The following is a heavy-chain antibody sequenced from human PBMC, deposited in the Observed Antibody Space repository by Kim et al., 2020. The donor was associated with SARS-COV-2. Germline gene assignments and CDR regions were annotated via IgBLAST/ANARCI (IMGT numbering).Heavy chain of an antibody. CDR3: TRDGCSSGCWGWVDP. Sequence: GGSLRLSCTASGFTFSDYAMSWFRQAPGKGLEWVGVIRSNADGGTTAYAASVQGRFTISRDDSKSIAYLHMNRVKTADIDVYDCTRDGCSSGCWGWVDP. J-gene: IGHJ5*02. D-gene: IGHD6-19*01. CDR2: IRSNADGGTT. CDR1: GFTFSDYA. V-gene: IGHV3-49*03.